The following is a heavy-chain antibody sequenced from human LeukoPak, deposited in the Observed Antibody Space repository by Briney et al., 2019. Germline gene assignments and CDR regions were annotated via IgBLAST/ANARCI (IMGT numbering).Heavy chain of an antibody. CDR1: GFTVSSNY. D-gene: IGHD2-2*01. J-gene: IGHJ6*03. Sequence: PGGSLRLSCAASGFTVSSNYMSWVRQAPGKGLEWVSVIYSGGSTYYADSVKGRFTISRDNSKNTLYLQMNSLRAEDTAVYYCAKDGGYCSSTSCYGLYYYYYMDVWGKGTTVTISS. V-gene: IGHV3-53*05. CDR3: AKDGGYCSSTSCYGLYYYYYMDV. CDR2: IYSGGST.